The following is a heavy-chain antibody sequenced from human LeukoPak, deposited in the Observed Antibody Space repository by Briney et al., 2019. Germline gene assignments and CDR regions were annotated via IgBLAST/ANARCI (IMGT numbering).Heavy chain of an antibody. J-gene: IGHJ4*02. CDR1: GFTFSSYS. D-gene: IGHD3-3*01. CDR3: AKTSPYDFWSGYYFDY. CDR2: ISSSSSTI. V-gene: IGHV3-48*02. Sequence: GGSLRLSCAASGFTFSSYSMNWVRQAPGKGLEWVSYISSSSSTIYYADSVKGRFTISRGNAKNSLYLQMNSLRDEDTAVYYCAKTSPYDFWSGYYFDYWGQGTLVTVSS.